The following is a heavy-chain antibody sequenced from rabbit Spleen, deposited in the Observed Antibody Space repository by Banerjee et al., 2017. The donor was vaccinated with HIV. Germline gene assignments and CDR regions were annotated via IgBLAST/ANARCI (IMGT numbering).Heavy chain of an antibody. D-gene: IGHD4-2*01. CDR1: GFSFSNKAV. CDR2: INSITGKA. CDR3: ARDAAGIIGWNFGL. J-gene: IGHJ4*01. Sequence: QEQLVESGGGLVKPEGSLKLSCTASGFSFSNKAVMCWVRQAPGKGLEWIACINSITGKAVYASWAKGRFTFSKTSSTTVTLQMTSLTAADTANYFCARDAAGIIGWNFGLWGPGTLVTVS. V-gene: IGHV1S45*01.